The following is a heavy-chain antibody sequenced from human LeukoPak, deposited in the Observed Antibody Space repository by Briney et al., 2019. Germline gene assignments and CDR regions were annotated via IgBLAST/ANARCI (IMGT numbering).Heavy chain of an antibody. CDR1: GFTFSSYS. Sequence: GGSLRLSCAASGFTFSSYSMNGVRQAPGKGLEWVSSISSSSSYIYYADSVKGRFTISRDNAKNSLYLQMNSLRAEDTAVYYCARDVCSGGSCYGRWGQGTLVTVSS. CDR3: ARDVCSGGSCYGR. V-gene: IGHV3-21*01. D-gene: IGHD2-15*01. J-gene: IGHJ4*02. CDR2: ISSSSSYI.